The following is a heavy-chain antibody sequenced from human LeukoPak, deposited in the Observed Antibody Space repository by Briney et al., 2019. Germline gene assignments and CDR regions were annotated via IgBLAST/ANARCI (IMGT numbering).Heavy chain of an antibody. Sequence: GGSLRLSCAASGFTVSSSYMSWVRQAPGKGLECVSVIGNDGRTYYANSVKDRFTISRDISQNMVYLLVNSLRDDDTAVYYCARDDTSGGYYEFGYWGQGALLIVSS. D-gene: IGHD6-19*01. V-gene: IGHV3-53*01. J-gene: IGHJ4*02. CDR3: ARDDTSGGYYEFGY. CDR1: GFTVSSSY. CDR2: IGNDGRT.